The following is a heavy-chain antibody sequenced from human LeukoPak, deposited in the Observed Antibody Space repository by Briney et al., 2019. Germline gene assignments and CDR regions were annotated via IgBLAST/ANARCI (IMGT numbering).Heavy chain of an antibody. CDR3: AADQPRYPDAFDI. D-gene: IGHD1-1*01. J-gene: IGHJ3*02. CDR1: GFTSTTST. CDR2: IVVGSGDT. V-gene: IGHV1-58*02. Sequence: SVKVSRKASGFTSTTSTMQWVRQARGQRLEWIGWIVVGSGDTNYAEKFQERVTITRDMSTSTVYMELSSLRSDDTAVYYCAADQPRYPDAFDIWGQGTMVTVSS.